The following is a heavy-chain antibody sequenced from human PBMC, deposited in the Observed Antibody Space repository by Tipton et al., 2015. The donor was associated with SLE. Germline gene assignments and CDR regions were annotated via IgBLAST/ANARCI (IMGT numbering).Heavy chain of an antibody. CDR3: ARDGYYYGSGSDPYFDY. V-gene: IGHV4-34*01. Sequence: TLSLTCAVYGGSFSGYYWSWIRQPPGKGLEWIGEINHSGSTNYNPSLKSRVTISVDTSKNQFSLKLSSVTAADTAVYYCARDGYYYGSGSDPYFDYWGQGTLVTVSS. CDR2: INHSGST. CDR1: GGSFSGYY. D-gene: IGHD3-10*01. J-gene: IGHJ4*02.